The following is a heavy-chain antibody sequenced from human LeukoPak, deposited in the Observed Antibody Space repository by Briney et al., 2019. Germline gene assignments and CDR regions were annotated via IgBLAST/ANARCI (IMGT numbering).Heavy chain of an antibody. V-gene: IGHV4-59*01. CDR1: GGSISSYY. D-gene: IGHD2-15*01. J-gene: IGHJ6*02. CDR2: IYYSGST. Sequence: SETLSLTCTVSGGSISSYYWSWIRQPPGKGLEWIGYIYYSGSTNYNPSLKSRVTISVDTSKNQFSLKLSSVTAADTAVYYCARGRLREDIVVVAAAGYYYYGMDVWGQGTTVTVSS. CDR3: ARGRLREDIVVVAAAGYYYYGMDV.